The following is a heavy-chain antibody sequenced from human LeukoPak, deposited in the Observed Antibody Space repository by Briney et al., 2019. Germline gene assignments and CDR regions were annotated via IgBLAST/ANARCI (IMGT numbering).Heavy chain of an antibody. Sequence: GGSLRLSCAASGITFRSYGMHWVRQAPGKGLEWVAFIWYDGSNKYYADSVKGRFTISRDDSRNTLFLQMNSLRAEDTAVYYCATDRATQYFDYWGQGTLVSVSS. J-gene: IGHJ4*02. V-gene: IGHV3-30*02. CDR1: GITFRSYG. CDR3: ATDRATQYFDY. D-gene: IGHD2-15*01. CDR2: IWYDGSNK.